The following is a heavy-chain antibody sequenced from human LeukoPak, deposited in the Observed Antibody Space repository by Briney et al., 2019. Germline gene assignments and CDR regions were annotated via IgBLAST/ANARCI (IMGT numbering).Heavy chain of an antibody. D-gene: IGHD3-22*01. Sequence: GGSLRLSCAASGFTLSNYWLTWVRQAPGKGLEWVANIKQDGSEKYYVDSVKGRFTISRDNAKNSLYLQMNSLRAEDTAVYYCARGPYYSDRSVENYWGQGTLVTVSS. J-gene: IGHJ4*02. V-gene: IGHV3-7*01. CDR3: ARGPYYSDRSVENY. CDR1: GFTLSNYW. CDR2: IKQDGSEK.